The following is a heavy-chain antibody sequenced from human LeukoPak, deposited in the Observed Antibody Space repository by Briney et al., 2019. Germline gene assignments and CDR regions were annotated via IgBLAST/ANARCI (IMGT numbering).Heavy chain of an antibody. Sequence: PGGSLRLSCAASGFTFSSFSMIWVRQAPGKGLEWVSSTSSSSAYTFYAESGKGRFTISRDNAKTSLYLQMNSLRAEDTAVYYCARDVLAAGATGTFDIWGQGTMVTVSS. CDR1: GFTFSSFS. J-gene: IGHJ3*02. D-gene: IGHD1-14*01. CDR2: TSSSSAYT. CDR3: ARDVLAAGATGTFDI. V-gene: IGHV3-21*04.